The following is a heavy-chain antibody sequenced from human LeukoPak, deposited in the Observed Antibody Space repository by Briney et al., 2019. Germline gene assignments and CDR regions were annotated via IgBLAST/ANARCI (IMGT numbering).Heavy chain of an antibody. V-gene: IGHV4-59*08. D-gene: IGHD2-8*02. J-gene: IGHJ4*01. CDR2: VHSSGRT. CDR1: GGSINNFY. Sequence: SETLSLTCTVSGGSINNFYWSWIRQSPGKGLEWIGYVHSSGRTDYNPSLRSRVSMSADTSKSQLSLRLTSVTAADTAVYFCARHDEECPGEYCFLLSFDYWGPGSLVTVSS. CDR3: ARHDEECPGEYCFLLSFDY.